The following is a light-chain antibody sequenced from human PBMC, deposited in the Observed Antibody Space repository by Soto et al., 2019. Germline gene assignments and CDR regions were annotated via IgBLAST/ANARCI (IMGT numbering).Light chain of an antibody. Sequence: QSALTQPASVSGSPGQSITISCTGTSGDVAGYNYVSWYQQHPGKAPKLMIFEVSNRPSGVSNRFSGSKSGNTASLTISGLQAEDEADYYCSSYSSSTTLVVFGGGTQLTVL. J-gene: IGLJ2*01. CDR3: SSYSSSTTLVV. V-gene: IGLV2-14*01. CDR2: EVS. CDR1: SGDVAGYNY.